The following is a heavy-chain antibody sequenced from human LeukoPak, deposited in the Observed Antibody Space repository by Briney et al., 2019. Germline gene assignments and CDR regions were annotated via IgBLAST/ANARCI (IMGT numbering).Heavy chain of an antibody. CDR1: GFTFSSYA. J-gene: IGHJ4*02. CDR3: ARILDSAWGELGY. CDR2: ISYDGSNK. V-gene: IGHV3-30*04. Sequence: PGRSLRLSCAASGFTFSSYAMHWVRQAPGKGLEWVAVISYDGSNKKYADSVKGRFTISRVNSQKTLYLQMNSLGAEDAAVYYCARILDSAWGELGYWGQGTLVTVSS. D-gene: IGHD6-19*01.